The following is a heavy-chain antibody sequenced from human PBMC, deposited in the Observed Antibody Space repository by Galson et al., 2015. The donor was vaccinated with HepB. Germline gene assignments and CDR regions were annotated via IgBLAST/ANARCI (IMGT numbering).Heavy chain of an antibody. CDR1: GFTFRPYS. CDR3: TRERKVGATTGDY. V-gene: IGHV3-21*01. Sequence: SLRLSCPASGFTFRPYSLNWVRQAPGKGLEWVSSISPSSAYIYHADSVKGRFTISRDDAENSLFLQMNSLRAEDTGVYYCTRERKVGATTGDYWGQGTLVTVSS. J-gene: IGHJ4*02. D-gene: IGHD1-26*01. CDR2: ISPSSAYI.